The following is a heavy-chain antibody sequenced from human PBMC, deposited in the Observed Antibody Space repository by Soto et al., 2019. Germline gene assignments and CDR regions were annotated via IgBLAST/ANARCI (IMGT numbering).Heavy chain of an antibody. Sequence: EVQLVESGGGLIQPGGSLRLSCTASGFIVSSNYMSWVRQAPGKGLEGVSVIYSGGSTYYGDSVKGRFTITRDNSKSTLYLQMHTLRAEDTAVYPCARSPWGGPFDYWGQGTLVTVSS. CDR2: IYSGGST. D-gene: IGHD1-26*01. CDR1: GFIVSSNY. V-gene: IGHV3-53*01. J-gene: IGHJ4*02. CDR3: ARSPWGGPFDY.